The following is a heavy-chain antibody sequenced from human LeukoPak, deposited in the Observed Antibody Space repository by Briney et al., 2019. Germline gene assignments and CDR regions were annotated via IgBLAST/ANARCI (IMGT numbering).Heavy chain of an antibody. J-gene: IGHJ4*02. D-gene: IGHD3-10*01. Sequence: ASVKVSCKASGYTFTGYYMHCVRQAPGQGLEWMGRINPNSGGTNYAQKFQGRVTMTRDTSISTAYMELSRLRSDDTAVYYCARVYYYGSGSYYNVNPYYFDYWGQGTLVTVSS. V-gene: IGHV1-2*06. CDR3: ARVYYYGSGSYYNVNPYYFDY. CDR1: GYTFTGYY. CDR2: INPNSGGT.